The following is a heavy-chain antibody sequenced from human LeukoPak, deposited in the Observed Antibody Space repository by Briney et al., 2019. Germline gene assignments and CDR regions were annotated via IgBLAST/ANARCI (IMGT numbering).Heavy chain of an antibody. J-gene: IGHJ4*02. CDR2: IYHSGST. Sequence: SETLSLTCAVSGYSISSGYYWGWIRQPPGEGVGWIGSIYHSGSTYYNPSLKSRVTISVDTSKNQFSLKLSSVTAADTAVYYCAGLGGTKGYWGQGTLVTVSS. CDR3: AGLGGTKGY. V-gene: IGHV4-38-2*01. D-gene: IGHD2-2*01. CDR1: GYSISSGYY.